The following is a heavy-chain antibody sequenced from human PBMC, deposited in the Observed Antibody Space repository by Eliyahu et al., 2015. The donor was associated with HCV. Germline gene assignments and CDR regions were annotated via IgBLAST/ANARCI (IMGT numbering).Heavy chain of an antibody. Sequence: EVQLVQSGAEVKKPGESLKISCKASGYTLSNYWIGWVRQMAGKGLEWMGVIYLGDSDTRYSPSFQGQVTISGDESISTAYVQWSSLKASDTAMYYCARVRAASDIYYFDYWGQGTQVTVSS. CDR3: ARVRAASDIYYFDY. CDR1: GYTLSNYW. D-gene: IGHD6-13*01. CDR2: IYLGDSDT. V-gene: IGHV5-51*01. J-gene: IGHJ4*02.